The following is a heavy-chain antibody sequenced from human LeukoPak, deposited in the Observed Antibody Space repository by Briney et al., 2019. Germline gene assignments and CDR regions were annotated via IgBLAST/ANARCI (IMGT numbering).Heavy chain of an antibody. D-gene: IGHD1-26*01. CDR2: ISSSSSYI. V-gene: IGHV3-21*01. CDR1: GFTFSSYS. Sequence: GGSLRLSCAASGFTFSSYSMNWVRQAPGKGLEWVSSISSSSSYIYYADSVKGPFTISRDNSKNSLYLQMNSLRAEDTAVYYCARALPSPLYSGSYADAFDIWGQGTMVTVSS. J-gene: IGHJ3*02. CDR3: ARALPSPLYSGSYADAFDI.